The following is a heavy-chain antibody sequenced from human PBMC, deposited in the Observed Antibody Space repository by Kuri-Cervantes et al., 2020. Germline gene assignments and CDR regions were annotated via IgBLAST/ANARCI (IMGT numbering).Heavy chain of an antibody. V-gene: IGHV1-58*01. J-gene: IGHJ4*02. Sequence: SVKVSCKASGFTFTSSAVQWVRQARGQRLKWIGWIVVGSGNTNYAQKFQERVTITRDMSTSTAYMELSSLRSEDTAVYYCAADLYFYGDYPDYFDYWGQGTLVTVSS. D-gene: IGHD4-17*01. CDR2: IVVGSGNT. CDR3: AADLYFYGDYPDYFDY. CDR1: GFTFTSSA.